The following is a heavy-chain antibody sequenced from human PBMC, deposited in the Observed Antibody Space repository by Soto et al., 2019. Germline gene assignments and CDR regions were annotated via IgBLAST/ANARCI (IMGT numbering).Heavy chain of an antibody. Sequence: QVQRVESGGGVVQPGRSLRLSCAASGFNISNYGFHWVRQAPGKGLEWVAVISYDGSNKYYADFVKGRFTISRDNSKNTLYLQLNSMGAEDTAVFYCATPAGLAPAHYYGMDVWGQGTKVTVSS. CDR3: ATPAGLAPAHYYGMDV. J-gene: IGHJ6*02. CDR1: GFNISNYG. D-gene: IGHD2-2*01. V-gene: IGHV3-30*03. CDR2: ISYDGSNK.